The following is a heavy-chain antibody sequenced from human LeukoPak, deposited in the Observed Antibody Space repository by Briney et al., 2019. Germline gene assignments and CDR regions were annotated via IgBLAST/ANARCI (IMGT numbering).Heavy chain of an antibody. CDR1: GGSISSYY. D-gene: IGHD2-2*01. CDR3: AGVEPATKRGVDY. Sequence: SETLSLTCSVSGGSISSYYWNWIRQPPGKGLEWIGYFYNSRTSNYNPTLKSRVTISVDTSKNQFSLKLNSVTAADTAVYYCAGVEPATKRGVDYWGQGILVTVSS. CDR2: FYNSRTS. V-gene: IGHV4-59*01. J-gene: IGHJ4*02.